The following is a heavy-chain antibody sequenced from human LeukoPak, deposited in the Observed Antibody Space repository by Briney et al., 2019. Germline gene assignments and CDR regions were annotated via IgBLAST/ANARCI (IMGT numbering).Heavy chain of an antibody. Sequence: SETLSLTCTVSGGSISSYYWSWIRQPPGKGLEWIGYIYYSGSTYYNPSLKSRVTISVDTSKNQFSLKLSSVTAADTAVYYCARVRVSYYPDYWGQGTLVTVSS. CDR2: IYYSGST. CDR1: GGSISSYY. D-gene: IGHD3-10*01. J-gene: IGHJ4*02. CDR3: ARVRVSYYPDY. V-gene: IGHV4-59*12.